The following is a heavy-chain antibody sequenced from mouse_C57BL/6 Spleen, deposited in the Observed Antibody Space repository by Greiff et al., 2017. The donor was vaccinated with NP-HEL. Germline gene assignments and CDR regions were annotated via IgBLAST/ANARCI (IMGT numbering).Heavy chain of an antibody. CDR1: GFTFSDYG. J-gene: IGHJ1*03. CDR3: ARKCDYLYWYFDV. CDR2: ISSGSSTI. V-gene: IGHV5-17*01. D-gene: IGHD2-4*01. Sequence: EVKLVESGGGLVKPGGSLKLSCAASGFTFSDYGMHWVRQAPEKGLEWVAYISSGSSTIYYADTVKGRFSISRDNAKNTLFLQMTSLTSEDTAMYYCARKCDYLYWYFDVWGTGTTVTVSS.